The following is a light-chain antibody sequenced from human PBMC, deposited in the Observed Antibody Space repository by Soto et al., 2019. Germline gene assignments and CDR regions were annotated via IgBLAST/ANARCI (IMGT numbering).Light chain of an antibody. CDR1: QSVSDN. CDR3: HQYNKWPLT. V-gene: IGKV3-15*01. J-gene: IGKJ4*01. Sequence: EIVMTQSPATLSVSPGERATLSCRASQSVSDNLAWYQQKPGQAPRLLIYGASYRATRIPARFSASGSGTEFTLIISSLQSEDSALYYCHQYNKWPLTSGGGTKVEIK. CDR2: GAS.